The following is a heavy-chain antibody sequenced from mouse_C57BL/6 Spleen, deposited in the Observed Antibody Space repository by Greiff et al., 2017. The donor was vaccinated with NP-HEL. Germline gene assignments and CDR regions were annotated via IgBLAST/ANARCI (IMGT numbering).Heavy chain of an antibody. CDR3: ARLEGTGEYYFDY. Sequence: VHLVESGPELVKPGASVKISCKASGYSFTSYYIHWVKQRPGQGLEWIGWIYPGSGNTKYNEKFKGKATLTADTSSSTAYMQLSSLTSEDSAVYYCARLEGTGEYYFDYWGQGTTLTVSS. D-gene: IGHD3-3*01. J-gene: IGHJ2*01. CDR2: IYPGSGNT. CDR1: GYSFTSYY. V-gene: IGHV1-66*01.